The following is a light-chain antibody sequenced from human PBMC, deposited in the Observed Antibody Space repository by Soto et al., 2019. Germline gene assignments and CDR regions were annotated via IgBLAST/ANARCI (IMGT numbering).Light chain of an antibody. CDR1: SSDVGGYSY. J-gene: IGLJ2*01. CDR2: EVS. Sequence: QSVLTQPASVSGSPGQSITISCTGTSSDVGGYSYVSWYQQHPGKAPKLMIYEVSNRPSGVSNRFSGSKSGNTASLTISGLQAEDEADYYCSSYTSSSTLGFGGGTKLTVL. CDR3: SSYTSSSTLG. V-gene: IGLV2-14*01.